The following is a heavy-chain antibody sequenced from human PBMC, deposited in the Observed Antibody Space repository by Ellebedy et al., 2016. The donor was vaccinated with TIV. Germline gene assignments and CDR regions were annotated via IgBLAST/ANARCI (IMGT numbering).Heavy chain of an antibody. CDR1: GFTFDDYA. CDR3: ASLRDDYGDYVGF. Sequence: GGSLRLSCAASGFTFDDYAMYWVRQAPGKGLEWVSGISWNSGSIGYADSVKGRFTISRDNAKNSLYLQMNSLGAEDTAVYYCASLRDDYGDYVGFWGQGTLVTVSS. V-gene: IGHV3-9*01. J-gene: IGHJ4*02. D-gene: IGHD4-17*01. CDR2: ISWNSGSI.